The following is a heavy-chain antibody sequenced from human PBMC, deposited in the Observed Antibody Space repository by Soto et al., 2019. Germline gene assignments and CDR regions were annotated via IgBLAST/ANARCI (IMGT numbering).Heavy chain of an antibody. CDR2: ISYDGSNK. CDR3: ASQYYDFWSGYYTGPYYGMDV. D-gene: IGHD3-3*01. V-gene: IGHV3-30*03. CDR1: GFTFSSYG. J-gene: IGHJ6*02. Sequence: HPGGSLRLSCVASGFTFSSYGMHWVRQAPGKGLEWVAVISYDGSNKYYADSVKGRFTIPRDNSKNTLYLQMNSLRAEDTAVYYCASQYYDFWSGYYTGPYYGMDVWGQGTTVTVSS.